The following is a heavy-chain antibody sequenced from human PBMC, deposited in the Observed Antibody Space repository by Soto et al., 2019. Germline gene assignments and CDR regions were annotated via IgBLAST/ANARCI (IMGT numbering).Heavy chain of an antibody. CDR1: GFTFSDYY. J-gene: IGHJ3*02. CDR2: ISSSSSYT. CDR3: AREYSSSSPAFDI. V-gene: IGHV3-11*06. Sequence: LRLSCAASGFTFSDYYMSWIRQAPGKGLEWVSYISSSSSYTNYADSVKGRFTISRDNAKNSLYLQMNSLRAEDTAVYYCAREYSSSSPAFDIWGQGTMVTVSS. D-gene: IGHD6-6*01.